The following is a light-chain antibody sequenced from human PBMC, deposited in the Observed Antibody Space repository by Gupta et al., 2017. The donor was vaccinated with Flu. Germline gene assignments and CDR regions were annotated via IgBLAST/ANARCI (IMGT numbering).Light chain of an antibody. CDR2: DVR. Sequence: QYALPQPRSVSGSPGQSVTISCPGSSSDVGANDFVTWYQQRPGKVPKLLIDDVRHRPSGVPDRFSGSKSGNTASLTISGLQAEDEADYYCCSYGGTNWVFGGGTKLTVL. J-gene: IGLJ3*02. CDR3: CSYGGTNWV. V-gene: IGLV2-11*01. CDR1: SSDVGANDF.